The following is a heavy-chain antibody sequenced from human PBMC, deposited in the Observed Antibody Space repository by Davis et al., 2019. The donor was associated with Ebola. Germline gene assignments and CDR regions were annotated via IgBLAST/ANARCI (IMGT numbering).Heavy chain of an antibody. CDR2: IYHSGST. CDR1: GGSISSGGYS. Sequence: SETLSLTCAVSGGSISSGGYSWSWIRQPPGKGLEWIGYIYHSGSTYYNPSLKSRVTISVDTSKNQFSLKLSSVTAADTAVYYCARGKKRYYDFWSGTMDVWGQGTTVTVSS. CDR3: ARGKKRYYDFWSGTMDV. D-gene: IGHD3-3*01. V-gene: IGHV4-30-2*01. J-gene: IGHJ6*02.